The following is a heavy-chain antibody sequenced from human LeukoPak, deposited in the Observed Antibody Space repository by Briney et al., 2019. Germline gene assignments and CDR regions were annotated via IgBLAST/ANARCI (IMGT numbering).Heavy chain of an antibody. D-gene: IGHD6-13*01. CDR2: ISSSGSTI. J-gene: IGHJ6*03. V-gene: IGHV3-48*03. Sequence: GGSLRLSCAASGFTFSGYEMNWVRQAPGKGLEWVSYISSSGSTIYYADSVKGRFTISRDNAKNSLYLQMNSLRAEDTAVYYCARHSIAAAGLLYYYYYMDVWGKGTTVTVSS. CDR3: ARHSIAAAGLLYYYYYMDV. CDR1: GFTFSGYE.